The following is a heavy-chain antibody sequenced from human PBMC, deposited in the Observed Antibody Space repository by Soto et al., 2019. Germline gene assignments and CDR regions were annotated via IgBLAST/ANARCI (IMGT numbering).Heavy chain of an antibody. CDR1: GFTFSSYA. Sequence: GGSLRLSCAASGFTFSSYAMSWVRQAPGKGLEWVSAISGSGGSTYYADSVKGRFTISRDNSKNTLYLQMNSLRAEDTAVYYCAKRPEGAVAGTSYFDYWGQGTLVTVSS. J-gene: IGHJ4*02. CDR3: AKRPEGAVAGTSYFDY. CDR2: ISGSGGST. D-gene: IGHD6-19*01. V-gene: IGHV3-23*01.